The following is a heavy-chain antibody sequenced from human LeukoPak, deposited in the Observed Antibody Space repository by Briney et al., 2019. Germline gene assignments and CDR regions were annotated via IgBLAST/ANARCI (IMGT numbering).Heavy chain of an antibody. CDR2: INPNSGGT. J-gene: IGHJ4*02. CDR1: GYTFTGYY. D-gene: IGHD6-19*01. CDR3: ARSLPAVAGTDY. Sequence: GASVTVSCTASGYTFTGYYMHWVRQAPGQGLEWMGWINPNSGGTNYAQKFQGRVTMTRDTSISTAYMELSRLRSDDTAVYYCARSLPAVAGTDYWGQGTLVTVSS. V-gene: IGHV1-2*02.